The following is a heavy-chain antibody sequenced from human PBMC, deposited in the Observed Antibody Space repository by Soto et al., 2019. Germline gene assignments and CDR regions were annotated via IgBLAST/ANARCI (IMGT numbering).Heavy chain of an antibody. V-gene: IGHV3-21*04. CDR2: ISSSSSYI. J-gene: IGHJ6*02. CDR3: AKDGFAFSYYYGMDV. Sequence: GGSLRLSCAASGFTFSSYSMNWVRQAPGKGLEWVSSISSSSSYIYYADSVKGRFTISRDNAKKSLYLQMNSLRAEDTAFYYCAKDGFAFSYYYGMDVWGQGTTVTVSS. CDR1: GFTFSSYS.